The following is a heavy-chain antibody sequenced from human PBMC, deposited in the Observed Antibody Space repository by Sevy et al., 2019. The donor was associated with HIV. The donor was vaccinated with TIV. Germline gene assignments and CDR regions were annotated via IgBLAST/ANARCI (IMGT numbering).Heavy chain of an antibody. CDR2: ISGSGGST. D-gene: IGHD6-19*01. V-gene: IGHV3-23*01. Sequence: GESLKISCAASGFTFSSYAMSWVRQAPGKGLEWVSAISGSGGSTYYADSVKGRFTISRDNSKNTLYLQMNSLRAEDTAVYYCAGTQYSSGWKYYYYYGMDVLGQWTSVTVSS. J-gene: IGHJ6*02. CDR1: GFTFSSYA. CDR3: AGTQYSSGWKYYYYYGMDV.